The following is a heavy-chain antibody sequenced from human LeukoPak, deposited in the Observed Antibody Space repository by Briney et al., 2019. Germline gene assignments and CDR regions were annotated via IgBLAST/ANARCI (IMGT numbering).Heavy chain of an antibody. CDR1: GFTFSDYY. CDR3: ARAPRYYGSGLYYFDY. CDR2: ISPTGGST. J-gene: IGHJ4*02. D-gene: IGHD3-10*01. Sequence: GGSLRLSCVVSGFTFSDYYMHWVRQAPGKGLEYVSAISPTGGSTYYANSVKGRFTMSRDNSKSTLYLQMGSLSTEDMAVYFSARAPRYYGSGLYYFDYWGQGTLVPVSS. V-gene: IGHV3-64*01.